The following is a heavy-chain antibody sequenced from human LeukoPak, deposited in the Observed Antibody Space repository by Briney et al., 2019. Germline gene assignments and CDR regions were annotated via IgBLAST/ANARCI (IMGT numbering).Heavy chain of an antibody. CDR2: INHSGST. CDR1: GGSFSGYY. V-gene: IGHV4-34*01. CDR3: ARRNGQDIVPTFRRRYYFDY. D-gene: IGHD5-12*01. J-gene: IGHJ4*02. Sequence: SETLSLTCAVYGGSFSGYYWSWIRQPPGKGLEWIGEINHSGSTNYDPSLKSRVSISVDTSKNQFSLKLSSVTAADTAVYYCARRNGQDIVPTFRRRYYFDYWGQGTLVTVSS.